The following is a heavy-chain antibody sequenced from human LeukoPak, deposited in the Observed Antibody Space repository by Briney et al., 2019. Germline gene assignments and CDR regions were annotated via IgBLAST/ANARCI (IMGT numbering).Heavy chain of an antibody. CDR3: TMLFRGYSGFDSPFDY. CDR1: GFSFSDSA. Sequence: GGSLRLSCAASGFSFSDSAMYWVRQASGKGLEWVGRIRSRANSYSTAYAASVKSTFTISRDASKTTAYLQTNSLNADDTAVYYCTMLFRGYSGFDSPFDYWGQGTLVTVSS. CDR2: IRSRANSYST. J-gene: IGHJ4*02. V-gene: IGHV3-73*01. D-gene: IGHD5-12*01.